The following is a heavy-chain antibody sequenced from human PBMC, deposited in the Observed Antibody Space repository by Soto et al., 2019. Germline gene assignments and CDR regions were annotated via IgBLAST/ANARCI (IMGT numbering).Heavy chain of an antibody. Sequence: QVQLVESGGGVVQPGRSLRLSCAASGFTFSSYAMHWVRQAPGKGLEWVAVISYDGSNKYYADSVKGRFTISRDNSKNTLYLQMNSLRAEDTAVYYCARDPGSSWYLDYWGQGTLVTVSS. CDR3: ARDPGSSWYLDY. D-gene: IGHD6-13*01. CDR2: ISYDGSNK. CDR1: GFTFSSYA. J-gene: IGHJ4*02. V-gene: IGHV3-30-3*01.